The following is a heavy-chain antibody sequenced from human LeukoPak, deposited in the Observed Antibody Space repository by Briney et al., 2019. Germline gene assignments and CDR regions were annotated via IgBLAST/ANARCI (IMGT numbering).Heavy chain of an antibody. D-gene: IGHD6-13*01. CDR2: ISTGGDRA. V-gene: IGHV3-23*01. J-gene: IGHJ3*02. CDR1: GFTFSNYA. Sequence: PGGSLRLSCAASGFTFSNYAMDWVRQAPGKGLEWVSAISTGGDRAYYADSVKGRFTISRDNAKNSLYLQMNSLRAEDTALYYCAKVSGLGSSWPDAFDIWGQGTMVTVSS. CDR3: AKVSGLGSSWPDAFDI.